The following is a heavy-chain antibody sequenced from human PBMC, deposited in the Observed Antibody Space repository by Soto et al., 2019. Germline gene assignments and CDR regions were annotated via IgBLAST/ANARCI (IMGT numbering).Heavy chain of an antibody. CDR1: GGTISSYA. J-gene: IGHJ4*02. CDR2: IIPIFGTA. CDR3: AGGLRYSSTYFDY. V-gene: IGHV1-69*13. D-gene: IGHD6-13*01. Sequence: GASVKVSCKASGGTISSYAISWVRQAPGQGLEWMGGIIPIFGTANYAQKFQGRVTITADESTSTAYMELSSLRSEDTAVYYCAGGLRYSSTYFDYWGQGTLVTVSS.